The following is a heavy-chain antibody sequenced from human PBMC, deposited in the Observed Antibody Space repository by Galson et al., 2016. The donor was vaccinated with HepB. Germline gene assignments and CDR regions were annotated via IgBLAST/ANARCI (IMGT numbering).Heavy chain of an antibody. V-gene: IGHV1-8*01. Sequence: SVKVSCKASGYTFTSYDINWVRQATGQGLEWMGWISPNSGETEYGRNFQGRVTMTRNTSTGTAYMELSSLRSEDTAVYYCARPGRHIAVGGNYDMDVWGQGTMVTVS. CDR1: GYTFTSYD. J-gene: IGHJ6*02. CDR3: ARPGRHIAVGGNYDMDV. D-gene: IGHD6-19*01. CDR2: ISPNSGET.